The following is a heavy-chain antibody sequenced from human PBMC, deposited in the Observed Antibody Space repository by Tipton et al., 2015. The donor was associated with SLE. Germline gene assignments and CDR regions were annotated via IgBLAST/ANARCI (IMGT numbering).Heavy chain of an antibody. V-gene: IGHV3-30*04. J-gene: IGHJ3*02. CDR1: RFTFSSYA. CDR3: ARPQVVVPAAIWGAFDI. CDR2: ISSDGSHK. Sequence: RSLRLSCAASRFTFSSYAVHWVRQAPGKGLEWVAGISSDGSHKYYADSVKGRFTVSRDNSKNTVYLHVSSLGAEDTAVYYCARPQVVVPAAIWGAFDIWGQGTMVTVSS. D-gene: IGHD2-2*02.